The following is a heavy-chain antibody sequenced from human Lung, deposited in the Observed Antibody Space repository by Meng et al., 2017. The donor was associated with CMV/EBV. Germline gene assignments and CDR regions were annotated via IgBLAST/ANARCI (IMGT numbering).Heavy chain of an antibody. J-gene: IGHJ4*02. CDR3: AKCRSGIAAALNY. CDR1: GFTFSSYV. V-gene: IGHV3-23*03. Sequence: GESLKISCAASGFTFSSYVMSWVRQAPGKGLEWVSVIYSGGTSTQYADSVKGRFTISRDNSKNTLYLQMNSLRAEDTAVYYCAKCRSGIAAALNYWGQGTLVTVSS. D-gene: IGHD6-13*01. CDR2: IYSGGTST.